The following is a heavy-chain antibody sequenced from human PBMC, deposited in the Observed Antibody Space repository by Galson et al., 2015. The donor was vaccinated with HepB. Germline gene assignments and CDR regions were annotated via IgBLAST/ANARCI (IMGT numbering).Heavy chain of an antibody. CDR1: GFSLHINGMC. CDR3: ARTPEAGTDAFDV. J-gene: IGHJ3*01. Sequence: PALVKPTQTLTLTCSFSGFSLHINGMCVSWIRQPPGKALEWLARIDWDDGKYYNKSLKTRPTLPKDTSQNQGVLKMTNMDPVDTGTYFCARTPEAGTDAFDVWGQGALVTVSS. CDR2: IDWDDGK. V-gene: IGHV2-70*11. D-gene: IGHD6-19*01.